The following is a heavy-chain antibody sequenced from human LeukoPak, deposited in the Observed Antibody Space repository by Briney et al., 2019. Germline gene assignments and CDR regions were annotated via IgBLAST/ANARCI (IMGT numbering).Heavy chain of an antibody. CDR3: ARGSVSGEYFDY. Sequence: ASVKVSCKASGYTFTSYDINWVRQATGQGLEWMGWMNPNSGNTGYAQKFQGRVTMTRNTSISTAYMELSSLGSEDTAVYYCARGSVSGEYFDYWGQGTLVTVSS. CDR1: GYTFTSYD. V-gene: IGHV1-8*01. CDR2: MNPNSGNT. J-gene: IGHJ4*02. D-gene: IGHD3-10*02.